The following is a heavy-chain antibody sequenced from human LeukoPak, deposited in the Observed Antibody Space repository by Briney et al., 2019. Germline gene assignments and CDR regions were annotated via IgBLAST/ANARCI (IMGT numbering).Heavy chain of an antibody. CDR1: GGSFSGYY. CDR2: INHSGST. Sequence: PSETLSLTCAVYGGSFSGYYWSWIRQPPGKGLEWIGEINHSGSTNYNPSLKSRVTISVDTSKNQFSLKLSSVTAADTAVYYCARLKIRKNRSIMITFGGVIAPYFDYWGQGTLVTVPS. D-gene: IGHD3-16*02. CDR3: ARLKIRKNRSIMITFGGVIAPYFDY. V-gene: IGHV4-34*01. J-gene: IGHJ4*02.